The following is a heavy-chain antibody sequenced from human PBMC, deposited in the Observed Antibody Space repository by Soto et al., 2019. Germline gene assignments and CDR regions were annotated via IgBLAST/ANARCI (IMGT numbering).Heavy chain of an antibody. Sequence: GGSLRLSCAASGFTFRNYGMNWVRQAPGKGLEWVSYIGIGSSTKYYADSVKGRFTISRDNAKNSLYLQMNSLRAEDTAVYYCAKDLWSGSYYPLAHPYSYLWGQGTQVTVSS. J-gene: IGHJ4*02. CDR3: AKDLWSGSYYPLAHPYSYL. V-gene: IGHV3-48*01. D-gene: IGHD1-26*01. CDR1: GFTFRNYG. CDR2: IGIGSSTK.